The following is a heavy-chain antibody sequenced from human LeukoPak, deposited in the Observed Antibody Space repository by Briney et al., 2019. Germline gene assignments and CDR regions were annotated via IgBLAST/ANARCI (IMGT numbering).Heavy chain of an antibody. J-gene: IGHJ4*02. CDR2: ISSSSSYI. CDR3: AKDLMAAGRYYFDY. V-gene: IGHV3-21*04. CDR1: GFTFSSYS. D-gene: IGHD5-24*01. Sequence: GGSLRLSCAASGFTFSSYSMNWVRQAPGKGLEWVSSISSSSSYIYYANSVKGRFTISRDNAKNSLYLQMNSLRAEDTALYYCAKDLMAAGRYYFDYWGQGTLVTVSS.